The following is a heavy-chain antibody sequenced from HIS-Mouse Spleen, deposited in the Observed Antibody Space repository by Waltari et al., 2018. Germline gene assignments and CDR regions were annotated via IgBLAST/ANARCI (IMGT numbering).Heavy chain of an antibody. CDR2: ICYDGSNK. Sequence: VQLVESGGGLVQPGGSLRLSCAASGFTFSSYGMHGVRQAPGKGLAWVAVICYDGSNKYYADSVKGRFTISRDNSKNTLYLQMNSLRAEDTAVYYCAKGGLMVYAIGDYWGQGTLVTVSS. V-gene: IGHV3-33*06. CDR3: AKGGLMVYAIGDY. D-gene: IGHD2-8*01. J-gene: IGHJ4*02. CDR1: GFTFSSYG.